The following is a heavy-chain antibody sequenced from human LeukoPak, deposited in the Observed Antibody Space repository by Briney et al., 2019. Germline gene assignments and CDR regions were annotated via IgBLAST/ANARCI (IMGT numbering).Heavy chain of an antibody. CDR3: ARVRGSSLSASYVDV. Sequence: GGSLRLSCADSGFTLRDYSVNWVRQAPGKGLEWVSFIFVTGSPIYYADSVKGRFTISRDNAKNSVYVQMNSLRAEDTAVYYCARVRGSSLSASYVDVWGKGTTVTVSS. J-gene: IGHJ6*03. V-gene: IGHV3-48*01. CDR1: GFTLRDYS. CDR2: IFVTGSPI.